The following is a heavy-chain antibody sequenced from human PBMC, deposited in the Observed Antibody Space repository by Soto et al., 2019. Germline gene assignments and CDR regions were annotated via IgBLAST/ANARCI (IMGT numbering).Heavy chain of an antibody. CDR2: IYYSGST. V-gene: IGHV4-31*03. J-gene: IGHJ4*02. CDR3: ATQGGSSWYWDY. CDR1: GGSISSGGYY. D-gene: IGHD6-13*01. Sequence: SETLSLTCTVSGGSISSGGYYWSWIRQHPGKGLEWIGYIYYSGSTYYNPSLKSRVTISVDTSKNQFSLKLSSVTAADTAVYYCATQGGSSWYWDYWGQGTLVTVSS.